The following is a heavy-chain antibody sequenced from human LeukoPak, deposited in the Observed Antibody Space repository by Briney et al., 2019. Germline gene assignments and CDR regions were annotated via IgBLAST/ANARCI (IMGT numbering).Heavy chain of an antibody. V-gene: IGHV3-66*01. CDR2: IYSGGST. CDR1: GFTVSSNY. Sequence: PGGSLRLSCAASGFTVSSNYMSWVRQAPGKGLEWVSVIYSGGSTYYADSVKGRFTISRDNSKNTLYLQMNSLRAEDTAVYYCARNPSSSLYYYYYGMDVWGQGTTVTVSS. J-gene: IGHJ6*02. CDR3: ARNPSSSLYYYYYGMDV. D-gene: IGHD6-13*01.